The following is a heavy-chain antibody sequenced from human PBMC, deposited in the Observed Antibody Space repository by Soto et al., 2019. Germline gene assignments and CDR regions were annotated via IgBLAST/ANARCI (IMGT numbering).Heavy chain of an antibody. V-gene: IGHV4-39*01. CDR2: IYYCGST. CDR3: ERHLTVVVTLRWFDP. CDR1: GGSISSSSYY. J-gene: IGHJ5*02. D-gene: IGHD2-15*01. Sequence: SETLSLTCTVSGGSISSSSYYWGWIRQPPGKGLEWIRSIYYCGSTFYKPHLKSRVTISEDTSKNQFSLKLSSVTAAVPAVYYCERHLTVVVTLRWFDPWGQGILVTVS.